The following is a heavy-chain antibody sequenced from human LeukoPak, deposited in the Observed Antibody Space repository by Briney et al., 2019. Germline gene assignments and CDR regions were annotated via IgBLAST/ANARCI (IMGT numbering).Heavy chain of an antibody. V-gene: IGHV1-69*05. Sequence: GASVKVSCKASGGTFSSYAISWVRQAPGQGLEWMGRIIPIFGTANYAQKFQGRVTITTDESTSTAYMELSSLGSEDTAVYYCARDRIQLWLRYYYYYMDVWGKGTTVTVSS. CDR1: GGTFSSYA. CDR2: IIPIFGTA. CDR3: ARDRIQLWLRYYYYYMDV. D-gene: IGHD5-18*01. J-gene: IGHJ6*03.